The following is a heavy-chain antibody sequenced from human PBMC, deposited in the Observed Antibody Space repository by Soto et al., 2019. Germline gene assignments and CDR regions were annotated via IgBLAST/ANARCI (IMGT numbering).Heavy chain of an antibody. CDR3: ARASPYGDYALDY. Sequence: SETLSLTCSVYGGSIGGYTWTWIRQAPGKGLEWIGEINHSGGTNYNSSLKSRVIISVDTTKNQFSLKLRSVTAADTAVYYCARASPYGDYALDYWGQGTLVTVSS. CDR2: INHSGGT. J-gene: IGHJ4*02. D-gene: IGHD4-17*01. CDR1: GGSIGGYT. V-gene: IGHV4-34*01.